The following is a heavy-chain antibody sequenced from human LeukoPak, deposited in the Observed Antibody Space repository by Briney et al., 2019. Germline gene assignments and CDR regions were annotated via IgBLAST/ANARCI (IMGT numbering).Heavy chain of an antibody. Sequence: PSETLSLTCTVSGGSISSYYWRWIRQPPGKGLEWIGYIYYSGSTNYNPSLKSRVTISVDTSKNQFSLKLSSVTPADTAVYYCARASSGYDTFDIWGQGTMVTVSS. D-gene: IGHD5-12*01. J-gene: IGHJ3*02. CDR2: IYYSGST. CDR3: ARASSGYDTFDI. V-gene: IGHV4-59*01. CDR1: GGSISSYY.